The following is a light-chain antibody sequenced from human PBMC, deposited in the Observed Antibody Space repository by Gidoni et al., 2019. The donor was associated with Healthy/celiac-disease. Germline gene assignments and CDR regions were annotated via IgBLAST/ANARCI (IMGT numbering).Light chain of an antibody. J-gene: IGKJ1*01. CDR1: QNLNSNS. CDR3: QQYSSLTWT. Sequence: EIVLTQSPGPLSLSPGERATLSCRASQNLNSNSLAGYQQKPGQAPRLLTYGPSSRATGISDRFSGSGSGTDFTLTISRLEPGDSAVYYCQQYSSLTWTFGQGTKVEVK. CDR2: GPS. V-gene: IGKV3-20*01.